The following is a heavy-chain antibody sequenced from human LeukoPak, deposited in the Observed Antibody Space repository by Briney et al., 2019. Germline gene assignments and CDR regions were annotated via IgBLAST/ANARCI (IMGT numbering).Heavy chain of an antibody. Sequence: ETLSLTCTVSGGSISSSSYYWGWIRQPPGKGLEWVSVIYSGGGTYYADSVKGRFTISRDNSKNTLYLQMNSLRAEDTAVYYCARASIAARYYYYYYMDVWGKGTTVTVSS. CDR1: GGSISSSSYY. CDR2: IYSGGGT. D-gene: IGHD6-6*01. V-gene: IGHV3-66*01. J-gene: IGHJ6*03. CDR3: ARASIAARYYYYYYMDV.